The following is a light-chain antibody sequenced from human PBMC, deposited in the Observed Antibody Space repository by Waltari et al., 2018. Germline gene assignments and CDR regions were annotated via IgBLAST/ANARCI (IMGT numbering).Light chain of an antibody. CDR3: SSYTSSSTPYV. CDR2: DVS. CDR1: SSDVGGYNY. Sequence: QSALTQPASVSGSPGQSITISCTGTSSDVGGYNYVSWYQQHPGKAPKLMIDDVSNRPSGVSKRFSGSKSGNTVSLTISGLQAEDEADYYCSSYTSSSTPYVFGTGTKVTVL. J-gene: IGLJ1*01. V-gene: IGLV2-14*03.